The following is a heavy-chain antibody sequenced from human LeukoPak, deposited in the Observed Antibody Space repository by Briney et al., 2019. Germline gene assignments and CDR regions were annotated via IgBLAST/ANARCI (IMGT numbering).Heavy chain of an antibody. J-gene: IGHJ3*02. CDR1: GFTFSSYA. CDR2: ISGSGGST. D-gene: IGHD3-10*01. CDR3: AKDQAVRKYYYGLEDAFDI. V-gene: IGHV3-23*01. Sequence: GGSLRLSCAASGFTFSSYAMSWVRQAPGKGLEWVSAISGSGGSTYYADSVKGRFTISRDNSKNTLYLQMNSLRAEDTAVYYCAKDQAVRKYYYGLEDAFDIWGQGTMVTVSS.